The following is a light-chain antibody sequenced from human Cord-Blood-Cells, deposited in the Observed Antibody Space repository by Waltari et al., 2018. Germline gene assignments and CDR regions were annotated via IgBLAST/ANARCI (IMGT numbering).Light chain of an antibody. CDR3: QQYNSYTIT. Sequence: VGDRVTITCRASQSISSWLAWYQQKPGKAPKLLIYDAPSLESGVPSRFSGSGSGTEFTLTISSLQPDDFATYYCQQYNSYTITFGQGTRLEIK. CDR2: DAP. CDR1: QSISSW. J-gene: IGKJ5*01. V-gene: IGKV1-5*01.